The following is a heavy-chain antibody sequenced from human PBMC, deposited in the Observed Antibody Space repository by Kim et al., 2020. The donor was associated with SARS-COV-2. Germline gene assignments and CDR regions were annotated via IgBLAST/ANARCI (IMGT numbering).Heavy chain of an antibody. D-gene: IGHD3-10*02. J-gene: IGHJ4*01. CDR2: VCYSGST. V-gene: IGHV4-59*13. CDR1: GGSISSNY. CDR3: VCSGSHYNFAKHYF. Sequence: SETLSLTCTVSGGSISSNYWCWSRQPQGQGLEWVGYVCYSGSTNYNYSLNSRISISVDTAKNQFSLKLRFVTAADTAAYYCVCSGSHYNFAKHYF.